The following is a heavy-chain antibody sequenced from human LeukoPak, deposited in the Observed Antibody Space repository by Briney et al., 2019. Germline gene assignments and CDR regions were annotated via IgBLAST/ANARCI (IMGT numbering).Heavy chain of an antibody. CDR1: GGSFSGYY. Sequence: SETLSLTCAVYGGSFSGYYWSWIRQPPGKGLEWIGEINHSGSTNYNPSLKSRVTISVDTSKNQFSLKLSSVTAADTAVYYCARGLSYYYDSSGYYYFDHWGQGTLVTVSS. J-gene: IGHJ4*02. CDR2: INHSGST. V-gene: IGHV4-34*01. D-gene: IGHD3-22*01. CDR3: ARGLSYYYDSSGYYYFDH.